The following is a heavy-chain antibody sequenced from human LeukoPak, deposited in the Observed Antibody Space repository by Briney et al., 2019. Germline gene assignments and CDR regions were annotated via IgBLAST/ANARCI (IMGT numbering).Heavy chain of an antibody. D-gene: IGHD1-26*01. CDR2: IIPILGIA. CDR1: GGTFSSYA. J-gene: IGHJ4*02. V-gene: IGHV1-69*04. Sequence: SVKVSCKASGGTFSSYAISWVRQAPGQGLEWMGRIIPILGIADYAQKLQGRVTITADKSTSTAYMELSSLRSEDTAVYYCASVRSGSENYWGQGTLVTVSS. CDR3: ASVRSGSENY.